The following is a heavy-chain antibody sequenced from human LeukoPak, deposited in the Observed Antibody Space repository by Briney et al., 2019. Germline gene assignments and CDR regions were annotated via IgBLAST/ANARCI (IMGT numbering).Heavy chain of an antibody. Sequence: PGGSLRLSCAASGFTFSHFWMSWVRQAPGKGLEWVAYIKKTGSETYYVDSVKGRFTISRDDAKSSLYLQMNSLRAEDTAVYYCARRNAMDVWGQGTTVIVFS. CDR1: GFTFSHFW. CDR2: IKKTGSET. CDR3: ARRNAMDV. J-gene: IGHJ6*02. V-gene: IGHV3-7*03.